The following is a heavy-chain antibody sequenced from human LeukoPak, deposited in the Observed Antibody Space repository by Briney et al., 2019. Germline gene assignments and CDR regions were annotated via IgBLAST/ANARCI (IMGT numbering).Heavy chain of an antibody. Sequence: NPSETLSLTCTVSGVSISSGGYYWSWIRQHPGKGLEWIGYIYYSGSTYYNPSLKSRLTISLDTSNNQFPLKLSSVTAADTAVYYCARGPARDYSNYWGQGTLVTVSS. CDR1: GVSISSGGYY. D-gene: IGHD4-11*01. J-gene: IGHJ4*02. CDR2: IYYSGST. CDR3: ARGPARDYSNY. V-gene: IGHV4-31*03.